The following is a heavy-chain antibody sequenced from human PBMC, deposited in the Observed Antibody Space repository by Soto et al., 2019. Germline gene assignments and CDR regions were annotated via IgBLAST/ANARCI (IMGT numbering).Heavy chain of an antibody. Sequence: SVKVSCKASGYTFTGYYMHWVRQAPGQGLEWMGWINPNSGGTNYAQKFQGRVTMTRDTSIRTAYMELSRLRSDDTAVYYCARGYYYDSSGYYYWFDPWGQGTM. CDR3: ARGYYYDSSGYYYWFDP. CDR1: GYTFTGYY. D-gene: IGHD3-22*01. CDR2: INPNSGGT. J-gene: IGHJ5*02. V-gene: IGHV1-2*02.